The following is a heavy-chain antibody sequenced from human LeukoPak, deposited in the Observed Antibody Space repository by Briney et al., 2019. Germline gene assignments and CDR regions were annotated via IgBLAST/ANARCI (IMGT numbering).Heavy chain of an antibody. V-gene: IGHV3-23*01. Sequence: HPGGSLRLSCAASGFTFSSYAMSWVRQAPGKGLEWVSTISGGATSANYADSVKGRFTISRDNSKDTVYLQMNSLRAEDTAVYYCAKDRVAGEYFFDSWGQGTLVTVSS. D-gene: IGHD6-19*01. J-gene: IGHJ4*02. CDR3: AKDRVAGEYFFDS. CDR2: ISGGATSA. CDR1: GFTFSSYA.